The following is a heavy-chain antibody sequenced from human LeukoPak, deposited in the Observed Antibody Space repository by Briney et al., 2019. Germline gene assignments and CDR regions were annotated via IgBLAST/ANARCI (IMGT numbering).Heavy chain of an antibody. CDR3: ARVGITKNFDY. V-gene: IGHV3-53*01. D-gene: IGHD3-10*01. J-gene: IGHJ4*02. Sequence: PGRSLRLSCAASGFTVSSNYMSWVRQAPGKGLEWVSVISSGGSTYYAYSVQGRFTISRDNSKNTLCLQMTRLRAEDTAVYYCARVGITKNFDYWGQGTLVTVSS. CDR2: ISSGGST. CDR1: GFTVSSNY.